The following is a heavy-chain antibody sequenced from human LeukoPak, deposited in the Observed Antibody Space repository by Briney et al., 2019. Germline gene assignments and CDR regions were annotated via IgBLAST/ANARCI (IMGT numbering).Heavy chain of an antibody. CDR2: IYHSGST. D-gene: IGHD5-24*01. J-gene: IGHJ4*02. Sequence: SETLSLTCTVSGGSISSYYWGWIRQPPGKGLECVGNIYHSGSTYYNPSLKSRLTISVDTSKNQFSLKLSSVTAAGTAVYYCASRTISTHSFKFWGQGTLVTVSS. CDR3: ASRTISTHSFKF. V-gene: IGHV4-59*04. CDR1: GGSISSYY.